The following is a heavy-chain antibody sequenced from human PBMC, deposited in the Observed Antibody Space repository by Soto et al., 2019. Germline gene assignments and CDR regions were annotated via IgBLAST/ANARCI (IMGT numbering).Heavy chain of an antibody. Sequence: SNSLSRTRTVSETSTSSGGYSWRWIRKNPEKDMEGIGYIYYSGSSFYNPSRKSRFTISVDTSKNLFSLKLSSVTAAVMAVYYFAREAYGSGAASYYYGMDVWGQGTTVTVS. J-gene: IGHJ6*02. CDR1: ETSTSSGGYS. V-gene: IGHV4-31*03. CDR3: AREAYGSGAASYYYGMDV. CDR2: IYYSGSS. D-gene: IGHD3-10*01.